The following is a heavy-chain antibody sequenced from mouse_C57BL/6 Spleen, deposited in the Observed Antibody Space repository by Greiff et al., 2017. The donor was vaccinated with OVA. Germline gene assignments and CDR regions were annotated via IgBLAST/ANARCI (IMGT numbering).Heavy chain of an antibody. D-gene: IGHD2-13*01. CDR3: ARHYGDGYYLDY. V-gene: IGHV2-6-1*01. J-gene: IGHJ2*01. CDR2: IWSDGST. CDR1: GFSLTSYG. Sequence: QVQLKESGPGLVAPSQSLSITCTVSGFSLTSYGVHWVHQPPGKGLEWLVVIWSDGSTTYNSALKSRLSISKDNSKSQVFLKMNSLQTDDTAMYYCARHYGDGYYLDYWGQGTTLTVSS.